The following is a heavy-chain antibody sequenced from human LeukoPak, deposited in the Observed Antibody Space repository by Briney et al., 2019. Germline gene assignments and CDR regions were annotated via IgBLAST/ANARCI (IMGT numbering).Heavy chain of an antibody. CDR1: GYTFTRYY. CDR3: ARDMKCSSTSCYRPFDP. Sequence: ASVKVSCKASGYTFTRYYMHWVRQAPGQGLEWMGWINPNRGSTNYAQKFQGRVTMTRDTSISTAYMELSTLRSDESAVYYCARDMKCSSTSCYRPFDPWGQGTLVTVS. V-gene: IGHV1-2*02. D-gene: IGHD2-2*01. J-gene: IGHJ5*02. CDR2: INPNRGST.